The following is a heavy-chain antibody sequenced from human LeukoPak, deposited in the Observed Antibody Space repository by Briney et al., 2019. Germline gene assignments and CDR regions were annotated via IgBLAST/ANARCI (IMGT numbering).Heavy chain of an antibody. J-gene: IGHJ5*02. V-gene: IGHV4-59*02. CDR3: ARVRRAVAVLLYYYWFDP. CDR1: GGSVSSYY. Sequence: SETLSLTCTVSGGSVSSYYWSWIRQPPGKGLEWIGYIYYSGSTNYNPSLKSRVTISVDTSKNQFSLKLSSVTAADTAVYYCARVRRAVAVLLYYYWFDPWGQGTLVTVSS. D-gene: IGHD6-19*01. CDR2: IYYSGST.